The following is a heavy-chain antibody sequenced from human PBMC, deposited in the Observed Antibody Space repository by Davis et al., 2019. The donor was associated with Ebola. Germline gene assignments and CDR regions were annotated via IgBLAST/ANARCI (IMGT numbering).Heavy chain of an antibody. CDR1: GGSFSGYY. J-gene: IGHJ5*02. CDR2: INHSGST. V-gene: IGHV4-34*01. D-gene: IGHD5-12*01. CDR3: ARGRIVATAWFDP. Sequence: PSETLSLTCAVYGGSFSGYYWSWIRQPPGKGLEWIGEINHSGSTNYNPSLKSRVTISVDTSKNQFSLKLSSVTAADTAVYYCARGRIVATAWFDPWGQGTLVTVSS.